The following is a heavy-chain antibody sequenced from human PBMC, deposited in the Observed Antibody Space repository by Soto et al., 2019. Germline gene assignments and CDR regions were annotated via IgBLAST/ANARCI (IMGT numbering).Heavy chain of an antibody. CDR3: ARDPRIPSTVTTLPLFDY. D-gene: IGHD4-4*01. V-gene: IGHV3-11*01. CDR1: GFTFSDYY. CDR2: ISSSGSTI. J-gene: IGHJ4*02. Sequence: QVQLVESGGGLVKPGGSLRLSCAASGFTFSDYYMSWILQAPGKGLEWVSYISSSGSTIYYADSVQGRFTISRDNAKNSLYLQMNSLRDEDTAVYYCARDPRIPSTVTTLPLFDYWGQGTLVTVSS.